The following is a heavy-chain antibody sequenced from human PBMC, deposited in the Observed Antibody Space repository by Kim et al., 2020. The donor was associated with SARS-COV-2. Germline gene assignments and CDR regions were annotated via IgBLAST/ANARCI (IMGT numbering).Heavy chain of an antibody. CDR2: INEDGSGK. J-gene: IGHJ4*02. D-gene: IGHD2-2*01. CDR1: GFTFRSYW. Sequence: GGSLRLSCATSGFTFRSYWMSWVRQPPGKGLEWVANINEDGSGKYYVDSVKGRFTISRDNSKNSLYLQMNSLRAEDTAVYYCARSVVPDANWGQGTLVTVSS. V-gene: IGHV3-7*03. CDR3: ARSVVPDAN.